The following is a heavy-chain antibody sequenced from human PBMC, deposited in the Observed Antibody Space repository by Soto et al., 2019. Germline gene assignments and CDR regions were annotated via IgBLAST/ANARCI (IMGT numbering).Heavy chain of an antibody. CDR1: GGSFSGYS. Sequence: QVQLQQWGAGLLKPSETLSLTCAVYGGSFSGYSWTWIRQPPGTGLEWIGEINHSGSTNFNPSLKSRVTISVDTSKNQFSLTLTSVTAADTAVYYCARDKITCLFDYWGQGTLVTVAA. D-gene: IGHD3-10*01. V-gene: IGHV4-34*01. CDR3: ARDKITCLFDY. CDR2: INHSGST. J-gene: IGHJ4*02.